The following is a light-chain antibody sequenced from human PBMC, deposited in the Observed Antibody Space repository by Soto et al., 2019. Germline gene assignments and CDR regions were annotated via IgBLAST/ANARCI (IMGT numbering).Light chain of an antibody. J-gene: IGKJ1*01. CDR2: GAS. Sequence: EIVMTQSPATLSVSPGERATLSCRASQSVSSNLAWYQQKPGQAPRLLIYGASTRATGIPARFSGSGSGTEFTLPISSLQSEDFAVYSCQQYNNWRTVGQGTKLEIK. CDR1: QSVSSN. V-gene: IGKV3-15*01. CDR3: QQYNNWRT.